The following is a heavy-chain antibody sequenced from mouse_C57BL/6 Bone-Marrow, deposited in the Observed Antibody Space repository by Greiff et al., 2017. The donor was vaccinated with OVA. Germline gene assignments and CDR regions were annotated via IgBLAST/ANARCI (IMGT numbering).Heavy chain of an antibody. Sequence: QVQLQQSGPGLVAPSQSLSITCTVSGFSLTSYAISWVRQPPGKGLEWLGVIWTGGGTNYNSALKSRLSISKDNSKSQVFLKMNSLQTDDTARYYCARGGTTVVATWDFDVWGTGTTVTVSS. CDR3: ARGGTTVVATWDFDV. D-gene: IGHD1-1*01. CDR1: GFSLTSYA. CDR2: IWTGGGT. J-gene: IGHJ1*03. V-gene: IGHV2-9-1*01.